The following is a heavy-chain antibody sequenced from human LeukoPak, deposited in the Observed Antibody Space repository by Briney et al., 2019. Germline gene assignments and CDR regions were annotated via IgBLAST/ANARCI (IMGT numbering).Heavy chain of an antibody. CDR1: GGSISSYY. CDR3: ARDTGYSYGS. CDR2: IYYSGST. Sequence: SETLSLACTVSGGSISSYYWSWIRQPPGKGLEWIGYIYYSGSTNYNPSLKSRVTISVDTSKNQFSLKLSSVTAADTAVYYCARDTGYSYGSWGQGTLVTVSS. D-gene: IGHD5-18*01. V-gene: IGHV4-59*01. J-gene: IGHJ5*02.